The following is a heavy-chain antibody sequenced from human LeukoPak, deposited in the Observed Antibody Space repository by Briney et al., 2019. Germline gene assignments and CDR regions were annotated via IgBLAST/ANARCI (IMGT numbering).Heavy chain of an antibody. Sequence: SETLSLTCAVYGGSFSGYYWSWIRQPPGKGLEWIGEINHSGSTNYNPSLKSRVTISVDTSKNQFSLKLSSVTAADTAVYYCARRGLKQQLTRRDYYYMDVWGKGTTVTISS. V-gene: IGHV4-34*01. D-gene: IGHD6-13*01. CDR3: ARRGLKQQLTRRDYYYMDV. J-gene: IGHJ6*03. CDR1: GGSFSGYY. CDR2: INHSGST.